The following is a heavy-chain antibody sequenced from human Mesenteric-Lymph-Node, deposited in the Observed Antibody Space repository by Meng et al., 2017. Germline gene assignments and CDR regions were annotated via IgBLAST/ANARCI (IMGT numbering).Heavy chain of an antibody. V-gene: IGHV1-69*01. Sequence: QLLQSGAKVKKRGSSVKVSCKASGGTFSSYAISWVRQAPGQGLEWMGGIIPIFGTANYAQKFQGRVTITADESTSTAYMELSSLRSEDTAVYYCARSSYGEQNRKFDYWGQGTLVTVSS. CDR1: GGTFSSYA. CDR3: ARSSYGEQNRKFDY. J-gene: IGHJ4*02. CDR2: IIPIFGTA. D-gene: IGHD4-17*01.